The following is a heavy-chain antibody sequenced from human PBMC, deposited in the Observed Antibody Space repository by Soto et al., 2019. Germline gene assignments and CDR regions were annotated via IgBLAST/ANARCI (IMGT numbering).Heavy chain of an antibody. CDR2: IWYDGSNK. V-gene: IGHV3-33*01. Sequence: PGGSLRLSCAASGFTFSSYGMHWVRQAPGKGLEWVAVIWYDGSNKYYADSVKDRFTISRDNSKNTLYLQMNSLRAEDTAVYYCARAPQDGYNALDYWGQGTLVTVSS. D-gene: IGHD5-12*01. J-gene: IGHJ4*02. CDR1: GFTFSSYG. CDR3: ARAPQDGYNALDY.